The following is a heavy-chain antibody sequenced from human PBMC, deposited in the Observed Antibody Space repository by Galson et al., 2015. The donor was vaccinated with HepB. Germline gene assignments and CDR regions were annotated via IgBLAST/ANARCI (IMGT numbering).Heavy chain of an antibody. CDR3: AGGSSYGYTFYYYYGVDV. CDR1: GFNFGNTW. V-gene: IGHV3-15*01. CDR2: LKSKADGETT. J-gene: IGHJ6*02. D-gene: IGHD5-18*01. Sequence: SLRLSCAGSGFNFGNTWMNWVRQAPGKGLEWVGRLKSKADGETTDYALPVKGRFTLSRDDSKNILYLQMNSLKTEDTAVYYCAGGSSYGYTFYYYYGVDVWGQGTTVTVSS.